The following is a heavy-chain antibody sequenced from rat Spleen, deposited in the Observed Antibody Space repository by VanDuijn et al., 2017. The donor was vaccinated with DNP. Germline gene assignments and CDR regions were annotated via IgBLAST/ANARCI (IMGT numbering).Heavy chain of an antibody. CDR1: GFTFNNYW. J-gene: IGHJ2*01. Sequence: EVQLEESGGGLVQPGRSLRLSCVAFGFTFNNYWMTWIRQVPGKGLEWVAAITNSGDSTYYLDSVKGRFTISRDNAKTTLYLQMDSLRSEDTATYYCTSGLYWGQGVMVTVSS. CDR3: TSGLY. D-gene: IGHD1-7*01. CDR2: ITNSGDST. V-gene: IGHV5-31*01.